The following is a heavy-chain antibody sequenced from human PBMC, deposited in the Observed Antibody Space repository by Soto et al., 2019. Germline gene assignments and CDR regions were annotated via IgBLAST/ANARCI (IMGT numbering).Heavy chain of an antibody. CDR3: ASFGTTAPDFDY. CDR1: GFTFSDYY. CDR2: ISSSSYT. D-gene: IGHD1-7*01. V-gene: IGHV3-11*06. Sequence: GSLRLSCAASGFTFSDYYMSWIRQAPGKGLEWVSYISSSSYTNYADSVKGRFTISRDNAKNSLYLQMNSLRAEDTAVYYCASFGTTAPDFDYWGQGTLVTVSS. J-gene: IGHJ4*02.